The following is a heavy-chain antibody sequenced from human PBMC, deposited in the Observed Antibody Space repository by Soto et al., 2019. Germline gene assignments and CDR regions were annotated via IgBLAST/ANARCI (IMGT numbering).Heavy chain of an antibody. V-gene: IGHV1-69*01. CDR3: ARAKSSRNYDFWSGSSHYGMDV. Sequence: QVQLVQSGAEVKKPGSSVKVSCKASGGTFSSYAISWVRQAPGQGLEWMGGIIPIFGTANYAQKFQDRVTITADESTSTAYMELSSLRSEDTAVYYCARAKSSRNYDFWSGSSHYGMDVWGQGTTVTVSS. CDR1: GGTFSSYA. CDR2: IIPIFGTA. D-gene: IGHD3-3*01. J-gene: IGHJ6*02.